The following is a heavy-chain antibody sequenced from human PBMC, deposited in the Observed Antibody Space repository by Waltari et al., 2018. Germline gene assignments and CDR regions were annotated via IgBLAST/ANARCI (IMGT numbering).Heavy chain of an antibody. CDR3: AKGGYGSDWYFDL. D-gene: IGHD3-10*01. V-gene: IGHV1-2*02. Sequence: QVQLVQSGAEAKKPGASVKVSCKASGYAFTDYHMHWVRQAPGQGLEWMGWINPNSGGTNYAQKFQGRVTMTRDTSISTAYMELSRLRSDDTAVYYCAKGGYGSDWYFDLWGRGTLVTVSS. CDR1: GYAFTDYH. CDR2: INPNSGGT. J-gene: IGHJ2*01.